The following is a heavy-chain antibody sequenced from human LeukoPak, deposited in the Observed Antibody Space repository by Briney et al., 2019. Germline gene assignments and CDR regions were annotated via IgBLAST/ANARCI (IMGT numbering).Heavy chain of an antibody. Sequence: SVKGRFTISRDDAKNSLYLQMNSLRVEDTAVYYCVAGGGTVADFDYWGQGTLVTVSS. V-gene: IGHV3-11*06. J-gene: IGHJ4*02. CDR3: VAGGGTVADFDY. D-gene: IGHD6-19*01.